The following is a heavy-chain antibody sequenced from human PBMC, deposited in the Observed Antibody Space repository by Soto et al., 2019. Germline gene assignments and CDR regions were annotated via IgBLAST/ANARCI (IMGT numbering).Heavy chain of an antibody. CDR3: ATARNGHIGSGYYYYFDY. Sequence: ASLKVSCKSSGYTLTELSMHWVRQAPGKGVEWMGGFDPEDGETIYAQRFQGRVTMTEDTSTDTAYMELSSLRSEDTAVYYCATARNGHIGSGYYYYFDYWGQGTLVTVSS. CDR2: FDPEDGET. CDR1: GYTLTELS. V-gene: IGHV1-24*01. J-gene: IGHJ4*02. D-gene: IGHD3-22*01.